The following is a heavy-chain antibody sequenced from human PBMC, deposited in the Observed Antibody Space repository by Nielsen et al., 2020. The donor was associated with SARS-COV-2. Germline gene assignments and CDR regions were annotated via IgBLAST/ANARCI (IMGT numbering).Heavy chain of an antibody. D-gene: IGHD6-13*01. V-gene: IGHV4-34*13. Sequence: WIRQPPGKGLEWIGEIYHSGSTNYNPSLKSRVTISVDTSKNQFSLKLSSVTAADTAVYYCARGLLCRGGSSSCPRKDNWFDPWGQGTLVTVSS. CDR2: IYHSGST. CDR3: ARGLLCRGGSSSCPRKDNWFDP. J-gene: IGHJ5*02.